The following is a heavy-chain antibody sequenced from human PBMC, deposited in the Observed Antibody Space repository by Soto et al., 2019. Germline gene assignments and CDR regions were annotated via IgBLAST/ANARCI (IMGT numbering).Heavy chain of an antibody. CDR2: ISAYNGNT. Sequence: ASVKVSCKASGYTFTSYGISWVRQAPGQGLEWMGWISAYNGNTNYAQKLQGRVTMTTDTSTSTAYMELRSLRSDDTAVYYCTRDSDYGDHDAHAFDIWGQGTMVTVSS. CDR1: GYTFTSYG. V-gene: IGHV1-18*01. D-gene: IGHD4-17*01. J-gene: IGHJ3*02. CDR3: TRDSDYGDHDAHAFDI.